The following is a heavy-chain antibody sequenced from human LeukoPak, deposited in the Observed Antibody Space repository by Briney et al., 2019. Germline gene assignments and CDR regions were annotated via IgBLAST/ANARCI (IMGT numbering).Heavy chain of an antibody. CDR1: GGSFSGYY. V-gene: IGHV4-34*01. Sequence: PSETLSLTCAVYGGSFSGYYWSWIRQPPGKGLEWIGEINHSGSTNYNPSLKSRVTISVDTSKNQFSLKLSSVTAADTAVYYCARGGLVNSSSSLDYWGQGTLVTVSS. CDR2: INHSGST. J-gene: IGHJ4*02. D-gene: IGHD6-6*01. CDR3: ARGGLVNSSSSLDY.